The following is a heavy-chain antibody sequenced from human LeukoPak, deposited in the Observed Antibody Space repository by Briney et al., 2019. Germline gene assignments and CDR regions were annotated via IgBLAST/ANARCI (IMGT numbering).Heavy chain of an antibody. V-gene: IGHV4-39*07. CDR3: ARYVDTAMVTGAWFDP. J-gene: IGHJ5*02. CDR2: INHSGST. Sequence: SETLSLTCTVSGGSISSGSYYWGWIRQPPGKGLEWIGEINHSGSTNYNPSLKSRVTISVDTSKNQFSLKLSSVTAADTAVYYCARYVDTAMVTGAWFDPWGQGTLVTVSS. D-gene: IGHD5-18*01. CDR1: GGSISSGSYY.